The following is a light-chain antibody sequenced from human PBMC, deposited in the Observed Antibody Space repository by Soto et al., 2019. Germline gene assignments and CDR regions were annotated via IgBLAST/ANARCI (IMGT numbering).Light chain of an antibody. CDR2: DAS. J-gene: IGKJ4*01. CDR1: QYITIY. V-gene: IGKV3-11*01. Sequence: EIVMTQSPVTLSLSPGERATLSCRASQYITIYLAWYQQKPGQAPRLLIYDASNRATGIPARFSGSGSGTDFTLTISSIEPEDFAVYYCQQRSSLTFGGGTKVDIK. CDR3: QQRSSLT.